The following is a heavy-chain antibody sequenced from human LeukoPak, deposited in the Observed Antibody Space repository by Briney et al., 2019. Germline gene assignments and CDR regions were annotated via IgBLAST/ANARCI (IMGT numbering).Heavy chain of an antibody. Sequence: GGSLRLSCAASGFTFSDYYMSWIRQAPGKGLEWVSYISSSGSTIYYADSVKGRFTISRDNAKNSLYLQMNSLRAEDTAVYYCARAVELRFLEWTLDNWGQGTLVTVSS. J-gene: IGHJ4*02. CDR2: ISSSGSTI. V-gene: IGHV3-11*01. D-gene: IGHD3-3*01. CDR1: GFTFSDYY. CDR3: ARAVELRFLEWTLDN.